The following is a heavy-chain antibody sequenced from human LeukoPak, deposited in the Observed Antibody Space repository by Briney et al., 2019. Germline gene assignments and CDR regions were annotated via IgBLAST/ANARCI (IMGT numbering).Heavy chain of an antibody. CDR3: ARDRLSTWFDP. Sequence: SVKVSCKASGYTFTGYYMHWVRQAPGQGLEWMGGIIPIFGTANYAQKFQGRVTITADESTSTAYMELSSLRSEDTAVYYCARDRLSTWFDPWGQGTLVTVSS. D-gene: IGHD2-15*01. CDR1: GYTFTGYY. J-gene: IGHJ5*02. CDR2: IIPIFGTA. V-gene: IGHV1-69*13.